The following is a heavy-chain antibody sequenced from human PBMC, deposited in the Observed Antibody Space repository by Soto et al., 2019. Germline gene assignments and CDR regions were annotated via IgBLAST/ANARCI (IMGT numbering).Heavy chain of an antibody. CDR3: ARVGVAAAGRLYGMDV. V-gene: IGHV1-18*04. CDR1: GYTFTSYG. Sequence: ASVKVSCKASGYTFTSYGISWVRQAPGQGLKWMGRISAYNGNTNYAQKLQGRVTMTTDTSTSTAYMELRSLRSDDTAVYYCARVGVAAAGRLYGMDVWGQGTTVTVSS. J-gene: IGHJ6*02. D-gene: IGHD6-13*01. CDR2: ISAYNGNT.